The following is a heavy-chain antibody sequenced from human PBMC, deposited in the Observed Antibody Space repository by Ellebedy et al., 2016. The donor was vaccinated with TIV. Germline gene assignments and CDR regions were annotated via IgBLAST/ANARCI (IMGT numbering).Heavy chain of an antibody. D-gene: IGHD3-16*01. CDR2: IFSGTT. J-gene: IGHJ4*02. Sequence: SETLSLXXIVSGDSISNFYWSWIRQSAGKGLEWIGRIFSGTTKYNPSLKSRVTMSLDTSKNQFSLKLSSLTAADTAVYYCALRGREPVGFDYWGQGTLVTVSS. CDR3: ALRGREPVGFDY. CDR1: GDSISNFY. V-gene: IGHV4-4*07.